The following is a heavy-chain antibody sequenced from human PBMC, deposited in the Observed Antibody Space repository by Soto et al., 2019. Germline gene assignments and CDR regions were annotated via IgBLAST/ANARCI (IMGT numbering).Heavy chain of an antibody. Sequence: EVQLVESGGGLVQPGGSLRLSCAASGFTFSSYWMHWVRQAPGKGLVWVSRINSDGRSTSYAVSVKGRFTISRDNAKNSLYLQRISLRAEDTSVYYCARDTTTVTTWYFDLWGRGTLVTVSS. J-gene: IGHJ2*01. CDR1: GFTFSSYW. CDR2: INSDGRST. D-gene: IGHD4-17*01. CDR3: ARDTTTVTTWYFDL. V-gene: IGHV3-74*01.